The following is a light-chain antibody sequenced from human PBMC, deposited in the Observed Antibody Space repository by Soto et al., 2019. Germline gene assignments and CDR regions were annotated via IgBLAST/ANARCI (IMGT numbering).Light chain of an antibody. CDR1: QGISKY. CDR2: AAS. V-gene: IGKV1-27*01. J-gene: IGKJ1*01. CDR3: HKYDSAPWT. Sequence: DIQMTQSPCSLSASVRDRVTITCRASQGISKYLAWYQQKPGKVPKLLIYAASTLQSGVPSRFSGSGSGTDFTLTISSLQPEDVATYYCHKYDSAPWTFGQGTKVEIK.